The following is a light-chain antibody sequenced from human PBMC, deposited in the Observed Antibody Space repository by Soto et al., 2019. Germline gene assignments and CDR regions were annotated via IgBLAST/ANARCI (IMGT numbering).Light chain of an antibody. Sequence: QSVLTQPPSVSAAPGQRVTISCSGSSSNIGGNSVSWYQQLPGTAPKLLIYSNNQRPSGVPDRFSGSKSDTSASLAISGLQSEDEADYYCAAWDDSLNGRYVFGTGTKVTVL. CDR1: SSNIGGNS. J-gene: IGLJ1*01. CDR3: AAWDDSLNGRYV. CDR2: SNN. V-gene: IGLV1-44*01.